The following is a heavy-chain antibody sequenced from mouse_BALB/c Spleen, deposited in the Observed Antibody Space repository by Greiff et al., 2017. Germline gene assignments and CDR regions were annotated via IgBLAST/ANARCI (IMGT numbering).Heavy chain of an antibody. V-gene: IGHV5-6-5*01. J-gene: IGHJ2*01. CDR3: ARGIYYYGSSYFDY. Sequence: EVQLVESGGGLVQPGGSRKLSCAASGFTFSSYAMSWVRQTPEKRLEWVASISSGGSTYYPDSVKGRFTISRDNARNILYLQMSSLRSEDTAMYYCARGIYYYGSSYFDYWGQGTTLTVSS. CDR2: ISSGGST. D-gene: IGHD1-1*01. CDR1: GFTFSSYA.